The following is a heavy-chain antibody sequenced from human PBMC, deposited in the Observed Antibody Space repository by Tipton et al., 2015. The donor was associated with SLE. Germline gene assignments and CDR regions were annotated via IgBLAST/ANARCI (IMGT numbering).Heavy chain of an antibody. Sequence: TLSLTCTVSGGSISSSSYYWGWIRQPPGKGLEWIGYISYSGNTNYNPSLKSRVTISVDTSKNQFSLRLSSVTAADTAVYYCARESRGYDFLDYWGQGTLVTVSS. CDR2: ISYSGNT. D-gene: IGHD5-12*01. CDR3: ARESRGYDFLDY. J-gene: IGHJ4*02. V-gene: IGHV4-61*01. CDR1: GGSISSSSYY.